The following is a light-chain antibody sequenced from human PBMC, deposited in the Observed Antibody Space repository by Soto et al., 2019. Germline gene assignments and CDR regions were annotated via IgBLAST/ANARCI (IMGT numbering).Light chain of an antibody. J-gene: IGKJ1*01. CDR2: GVS. CDR1: QSVTSSY. CDR3: QQYGSLPRT. Sequence: EIVLTQSPGTLSLSPGERATLSCRASQSVTSSYFAWYHQKPGQAPRLLIYGVSRRATGISERFSGSGSGTDFTLTISSLEPEDFAVYYCQQYGSLPRTFGQGTKVEIK. V-gene: IGKV3-20*01.